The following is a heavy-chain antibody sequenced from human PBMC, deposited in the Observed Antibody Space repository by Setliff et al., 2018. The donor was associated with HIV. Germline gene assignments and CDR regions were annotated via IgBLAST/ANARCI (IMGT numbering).Heavy chain of an antibody. Sequence: PGESLKISCEASGYIFTDYWIGWVRQMPGKGLEWMGIIYPGDSDTRYSPSFQGQVTLSVDKSISTAYLQWSSLKASDTAMYYCVRHVSSSAVFDPWGQGTLVTVSS. CDR2: IYPGDSDT. V-gene: IGHV5-51*01. D-gene: IGHD3-10*01. CDR1: GYIFTDYW. J-gene: IGHJ5*02. CDR3: VRHVSSSAVFDP.